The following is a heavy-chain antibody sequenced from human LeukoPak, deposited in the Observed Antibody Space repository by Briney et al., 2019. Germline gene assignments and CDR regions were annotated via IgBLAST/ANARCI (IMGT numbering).Heavy chain of an antibody. D-gene: IGHD4-17*01. CDR1: GFIFNDYY. V-gene: IGHV3-11*01. CDR3: ARGGQDYAY. J-gene: IGHJ4*02. CDR2: ISSSANTK. Sequence: GGSLRLSCAASGFIFNDYYMSWIRRAPGKGLEWVSYISSSANTKSYADSVQGRFTISRDNAQNSLYLQMNSLRAEDTAVYYCARGGQDYAYWGQGTLVTVSS.